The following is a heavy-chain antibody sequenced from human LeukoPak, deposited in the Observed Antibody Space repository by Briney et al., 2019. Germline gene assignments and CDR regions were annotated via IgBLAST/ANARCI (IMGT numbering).Heavy chain of an antibody. CDR2: IIPILGIA. D-gene: IGHD6-13*01. J-gene: IGHJ6*02. CDR1: GGTFSSYA. CDR3: TVXXXXXAATPYYYYGMDV. Sequence: GASVKVSCKASGGTFSSYAISWVRQAPGQGLEWMGRIIPILGIANYAQKFQGRVAITADKSTSTAYMELSSLRSEDTAVYYCTVXXXXXAATPYYYYGMDVWGQGTTVTVSS. V-gene: IGHV1-69*04.